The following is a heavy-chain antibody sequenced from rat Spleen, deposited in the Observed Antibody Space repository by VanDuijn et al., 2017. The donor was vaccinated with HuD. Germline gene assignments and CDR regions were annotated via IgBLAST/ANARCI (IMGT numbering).Heavy chain of an antibody. CDR1: GFSLSTYA. CDR3: ARRGIRGVMDA. J-gene: IGHJ4*01. V-gene: IGHV2-72*01. D-gene: IGHD4-3*01. Sequence: QVQLKESGPGLVQPSQTLSLTCTVSGFSLSTYAVTWVRQPPGKSLVWMGTIWAGGGTNYNSAAQSRLSISRDTSKSQVFLKMNSLQPEDTGTYYCARRGIRGVMDAWGQGASVTVSS. CDR2: IWAGGGT.